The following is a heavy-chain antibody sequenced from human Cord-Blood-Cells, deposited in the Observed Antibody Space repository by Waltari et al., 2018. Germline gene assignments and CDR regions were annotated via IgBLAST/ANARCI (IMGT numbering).Heavy chain of an antibody. Sequence: EVQLVESGGGLVQPGGSRSPSCPASGFPFSSYDLHWVRDATGKGLEWVSAIGTDGDTYYPGSVKGRFTISRENAKNSLYLQMNSLRAGDTAVYYCAREATGDAFDIWGQGTMVTVSS. V-gene: IGHV3-13*01. CDR2: IGTDGDT. CDR3: AREATGDAFDI. CDR1: GFPFSSYD. J-gene: IGHJ3*02. D-gene: IGHD1-1*01.